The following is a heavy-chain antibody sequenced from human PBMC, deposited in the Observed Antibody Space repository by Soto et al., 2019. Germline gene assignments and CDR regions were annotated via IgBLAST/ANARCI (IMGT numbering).Heavy chain of an antibody. CDR3: ARLDTAMVTGGYFDY. V-gene: IGHV1-69*12. D-gene: IGHD5-18*01. CDR2: IIPIFGTA. J-gene: IGHJ4*02. Sequence: QVQLVQSGAEVKKPGSSVKVSCKASGGTFSSYAISWVRQAPGQGLEWMGGIIPIFGTANYAQKFQGRVTITADEPTSTAYMEVSSLRSEETAVYYCARLDTAMVTGGYFDYWGQGTLVTVSS. CDR1: GGTFSSYA.